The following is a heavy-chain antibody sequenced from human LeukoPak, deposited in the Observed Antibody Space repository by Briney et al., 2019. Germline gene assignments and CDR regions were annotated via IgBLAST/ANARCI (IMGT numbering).Heavy chain of an antibody. V-gene: IGHV3-33*01. CDR2: IWDDGSNK. CDR1: GFTFSSYG. Sequence: PGGSLRPSCAASGFTFSSYGMHWVRQAPGKGLEWVAVIWDDGSNKYYPDSVKGRFTMSRDNSKNTLYLQVNSLRAEDTAVYYCARDANFGYDAFDIWGQGTMVTVSS. CDR3: ARDANFGYDAFDI. D-gene: IGHD3-10*01. J-gene: IGHJ3*02.